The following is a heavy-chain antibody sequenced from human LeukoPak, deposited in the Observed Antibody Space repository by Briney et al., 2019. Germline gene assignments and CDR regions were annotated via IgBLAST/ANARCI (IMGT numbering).Heavy chain of an antibody. D-gene: IGHD3-22*01. CDR2: INHSGST. CDR1: GGSFRDYY. CDR3: ARRKDSSGYFGRMGWFDP. V-gene: IGHV4-34*01. J-gene: IGHJ5*02. Sequence: SETLSLTCAVYGGSFRDYYWSWIRQPPGKGLEWIGVINHSGSTNYNPSLKSRVTISVDTSKNQFSLKLSSVTAADTAVYYCARRKDSSGYFGRMGWFDPWGQGTLVTVSS.